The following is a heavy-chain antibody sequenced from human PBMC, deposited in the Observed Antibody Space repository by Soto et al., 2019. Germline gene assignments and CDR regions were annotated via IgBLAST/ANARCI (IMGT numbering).Heavy chain of an antibody. CDR1: GFSFSSYV. CDR3: AKDSCSSTSCHLDY. CDR2: ISGSAVGT. Sequence: GGSLRLSCAASGFSFSSYVMSWVRQAPGKGLEWVSAISGSAVGTYYADSVKGRFTISRDNSKNTLYLQMNSLRAEDTAVYYCAKDSCSSTSCHLDYWGQGTLVTVSS. D-gene: IGHD2-2*01. V-gene: IGHV3-23*01. J-gene: IGHJ4*02.